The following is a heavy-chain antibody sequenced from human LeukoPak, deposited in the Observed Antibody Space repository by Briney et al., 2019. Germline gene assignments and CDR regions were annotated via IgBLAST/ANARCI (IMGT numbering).Heavy chain of an antibody. J-gene: IGHJ4*02. Sequence: PGGSLRLSCAASGFIFSDYNINWVRQAPGKGLEWVSSISSSSSYIYYADSVKGRFSISRDNAKNSLYLQMDSLRAEDTAVYYCARGWASEAFDYWGQGTLVTVSS. V-gene: IGHV3-21*01. D-gene: IGHD3-16*01. CDR3: ARGWASEAFDY. CDR2: ISSSSSYI. CDR1: GFIFSDYN.